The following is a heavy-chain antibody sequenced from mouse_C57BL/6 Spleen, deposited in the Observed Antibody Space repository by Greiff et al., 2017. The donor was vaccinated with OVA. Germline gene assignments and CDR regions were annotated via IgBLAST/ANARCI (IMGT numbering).Heavy chain of an antibody. Sequence: QVQLQQPGAELVRPGSSVKLSCKASGYTFTSYWMDWVKQRPGQGLEWIGNIYPSDSETHYNQKFKDKATLTVDKSSSTAYMQLSSLTSEGSAVXYCARFTGTDYFDYWGQGTTLTVSS. J-gene: IGHJ2*01. CDR1: GYTFTSYW. D-gene: IGHD4-1*01. V-gene: IGHV1-61*01. CDR3: ARFTGTDYFDY. CDR2: IYPSDSET.